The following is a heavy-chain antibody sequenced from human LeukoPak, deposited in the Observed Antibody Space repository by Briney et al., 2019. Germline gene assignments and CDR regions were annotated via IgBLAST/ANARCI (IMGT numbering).Heavy chain of an antibody. CDR2: IWYDGSNK. CDR1: GFTFSSYG. Sequence: PGGSLRLSCAASGFTFSSYGMYWVRQAPGKGLEWVAVIWYDGSNKYYADSVKGRFTISRDNSKNTLYLQMNSLRAEDTAVYYCARLYGSGSLDYWGQGTLVTVSS. V-gene: IGHV3-33*01. D-gene: IGHD3-10*01. CDR3: ARLYGSGSLDY. J-gene: IGHJ4*02.